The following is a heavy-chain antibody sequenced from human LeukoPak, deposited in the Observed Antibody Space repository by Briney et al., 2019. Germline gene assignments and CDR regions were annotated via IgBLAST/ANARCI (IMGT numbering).Heavy chain of an antibody. CDR1: GYTFTGYY. D-gene: IGHD2-15*01. V-gene: IGHV1-2*02. Sequence: GASVKVSCKASGYTFTGYYMHWVRQAPGQGLEWMGWINPNSGGTNYAQKFQSRVTMTRDTSISTAYMELSRLRSDDTAVYYCARGYCSGGSCYLVFDYWGQGTLVTVSS. CDR3: ARGYCSGGSCYLVFDY. J-gene: IGHJ4*02. CDR2: INPNSGGT.